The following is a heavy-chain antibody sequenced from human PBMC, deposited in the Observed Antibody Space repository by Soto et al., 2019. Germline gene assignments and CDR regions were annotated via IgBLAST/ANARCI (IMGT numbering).Heavy chain of an antibody. D-gene: IGHD3-16*01. CDR2: ISSSGRII. J-gene: IGHJ5*01. Sequence: GGSLRLSCAASGFIFSDYYMTWIRQAPGKGLEWVSHISSSGRIISYADSVKGRFTISRDNANNSLYLHMDSLRADDTAVYYCARGNRGFGFWFDSWGQGTPVTVSS. CDR3: ARGNRGFGFWFDS. V-gene: IGHV3-11*01. CDR1: GFIFSDYY.